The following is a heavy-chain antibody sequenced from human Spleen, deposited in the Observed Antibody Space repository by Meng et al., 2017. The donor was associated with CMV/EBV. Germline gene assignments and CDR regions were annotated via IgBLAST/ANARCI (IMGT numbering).Heavy chain of an antibody. V-gene: IGHV1-24*01. Sequence: ASVKVSCKVSGYTLTELSMHWVRQAPGKGLEWMGGFDPEDGETIYAQKFQGRVTMTEDTSTDTAYMELSSLRSEDTAVYYCAREIGFPITGTTNYYYYGMDVWGQGTTVTVSS. CDR2: FDPEDGET. CDR1: GYTLTELS. D-gene: IGHD1-7*01. CDR3: AREIGFPITGTTNYYYYGMDV. J-gene: IGHJ6*02.